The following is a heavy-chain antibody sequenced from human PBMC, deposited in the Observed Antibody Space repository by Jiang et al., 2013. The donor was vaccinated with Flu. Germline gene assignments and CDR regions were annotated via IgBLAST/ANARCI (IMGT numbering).Heavy chain of an antibody. V-gene: IGHV4-38-2*02. D-gene: IGHD5-24*01. J-gene: IGHJ4*02. Sequence: ITSAYYWGLDPTAPREGGWNGLGVFCIVGITSYNPSLKSRLTISPDTSTNQFSLTLTSVTAADTAVYYCTRASPEGYKIYWGQGTLVTVSS. CDR2: FCIVGIT. CDR3: TRASPEGYKIY. CDR1: ITSAYY.